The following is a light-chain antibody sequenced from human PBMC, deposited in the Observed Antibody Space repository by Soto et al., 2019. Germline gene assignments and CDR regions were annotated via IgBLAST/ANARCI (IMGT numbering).Light chain of an antibody. CDR2: GTN. Sequence: QSVLTQPPSASGTPGQRVTISCSGSSSNIGTYYVDWYQQLPGTAPKLLVFGTNLRPSGVPDRFSASKSGTSGSLTISGLRSEDEADYYCAAWDDSLRVVLFGGGTKVTVL. V-gene: IGLV1-47*02. CDR3: AAWDDSLRVVL. CDR1: SSNIGTYY. J-gene: IGLJ2*01.